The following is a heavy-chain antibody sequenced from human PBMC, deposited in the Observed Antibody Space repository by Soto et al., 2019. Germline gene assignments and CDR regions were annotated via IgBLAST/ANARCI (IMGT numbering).Heavy chain of an antibody. V-gene: IGHV2-5*08. CDR1: GGSISSYYW. J-gene: IGHJ5*02. D-gene: IGHD1-7*01. CDR2: IYWDDDK. Sequence: TLSLTCTVSGGSISSYYWSWIRQAPGKGLEWIALIYWDDDKRYSPSLKSRLTITKDTSKNQVVLTMTNMDPVDTATYYCAHRGWNYGPNWFDPWGQGTLVTVSS. CDR3: AHRGWNYGPNWFDP.